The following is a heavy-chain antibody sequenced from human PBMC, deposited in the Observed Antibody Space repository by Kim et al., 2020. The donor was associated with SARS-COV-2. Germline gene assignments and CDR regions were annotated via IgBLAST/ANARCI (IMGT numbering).Heavy chain of an antibody. Sequence: GGSLRLSCAASGFTFSSYGMHWVRQAPGKGLEWVAVIWYDGSNKYYADSVKGRFTISRDNSKNTLYLQMNSLRAEDTAVYYCARAGRWTMVRGPNSYYGMDVWGQGTTVTVSS. CDR1: GFTFSSYG. J-gene: IGHJ6*02. CDR3: ARAGRWTMVRGPNSYYGMDV. V-gene: IGHV3-33*01. D-gene: IGHD3-10*01. CDR2: IWYDGSNK.